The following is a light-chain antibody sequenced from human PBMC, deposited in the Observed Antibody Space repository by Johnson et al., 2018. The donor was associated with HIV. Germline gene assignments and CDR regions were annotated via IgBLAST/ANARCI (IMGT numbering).Light chain of an antibody. CDR1: SSNIGNNY. CDR2: ENN. V-gene: IGLV1-51*02. Sequence: QSVLTQPPSVSAAPGQKVTISCSGSSSNIGNNYVSWYQQLPGTATKLLIYENNKRPSGIPDRFSGSKSGTSATLGITGLQTGDEADYYCGTWDSSLSAEVFGTGTKVTVL. J-gene: IGLJ1*01. CDR3: GTWDSSLSAEV.